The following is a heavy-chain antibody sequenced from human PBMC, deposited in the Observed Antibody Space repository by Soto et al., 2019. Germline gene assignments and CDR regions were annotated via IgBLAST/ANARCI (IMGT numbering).Heavy chain of an antibody. Sequence: GESLKISCKGPGHLFNNHWIGWVRQTPGKGLECIGLVFTRDSETKTSPSFRGHVSFPVDTSLNHVYLQWASLHTTDPGTYFCARGYFDSGHGYDLWGQGTLVTVSS. D-gene: IGHD3-10*01. V-gene: IGHV5-51*01. J-gene: IGHJ5*02. CDR1: GHLFNNHW. CDR3: ARGYFDSGHGYDL. CDR2: VFTRDSET.